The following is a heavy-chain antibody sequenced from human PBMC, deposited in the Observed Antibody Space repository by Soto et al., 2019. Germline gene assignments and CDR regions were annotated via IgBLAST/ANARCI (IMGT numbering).Heavy chain of an antibody. J-gene: IGHJ6*03. Sequence: SETLSLTCTVSGGSISSYYWSWIRQPPGKGLEWIGYIYYSGSTNYNPSLKSRVTISVDTSKNQFSLKLSSVTAADTAVYYCARLMVPYDFWSGYYTPYYYYYMDVWGKGTTVTVSS. D-gene: IGHD3-3*01. V-gene: IGHV4-59*08. CDR2: IYYSGST. CDR1: GGSISSYY. CDR3: ARLMVPYDFWSGYYTPYYYYYMDV.